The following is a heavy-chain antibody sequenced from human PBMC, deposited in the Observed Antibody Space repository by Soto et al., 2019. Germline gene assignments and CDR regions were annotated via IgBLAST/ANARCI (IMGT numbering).Heavy chain of an antibody. V-gene: IGHV1-18*01. CDR1: GYTFTSYG. CDR2: ISAYNGNT. D-gene: IGHD2-21*02. Sequence: QVQLVQSGAEVKKPGASVKVSCKASGYTFTSYGISWVRQAPGQGLEWMGWISAYNGNTNYAQKLQGRVTMTTDTSTSTGYMELRSLRSDDTAVYYCARAPYCGGDCYSYYFDYWGQGTLVTVSS. J-gene: IGHJ4*02. CDR3: ARAPYCGGDCYSYYFDY.